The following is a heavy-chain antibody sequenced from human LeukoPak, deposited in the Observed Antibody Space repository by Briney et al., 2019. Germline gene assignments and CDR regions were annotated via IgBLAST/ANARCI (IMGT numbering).Heavy chain of an antibody. Sequence: GGSLRLSCAASAFTLSNYSMAWVRQAPGKRLEWISYISSSSRTIYYADSVKGRFTISRDNAKNSLPVQMTTLRAEDTAVYYCARLFWNGYYPISFDHYYGMDVWGQGTTVTVSS. CDR3: ARLFWNGYYPISFDHYYGMDV. D-gene: IGHD3-3*01. CDR2: ISSSSRTI. CDR1: AFTLSNYS. J-gene: IGHJ6*02. V-gene: IGHV3-48*01.